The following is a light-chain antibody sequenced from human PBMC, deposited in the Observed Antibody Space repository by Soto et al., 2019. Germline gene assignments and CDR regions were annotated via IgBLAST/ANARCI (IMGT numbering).Light chain of an antibody. CDR2: WAS. CDR1: HTGLFASSNKNY. V-gene: IGKV4-1*01. Sequence: DILLSQSPDSLAVSVGERATINSKSSHTGLFASSNKNYLACYQQKPGQAPEWLIYWASARESGVPDRFSGSGYEDDYKLDVTSVQDEDVALSYYEQPHSIAGTFGGGTKVDIK. CDR3: EQPHSIAGT. J-gene: IGKJ4*01.